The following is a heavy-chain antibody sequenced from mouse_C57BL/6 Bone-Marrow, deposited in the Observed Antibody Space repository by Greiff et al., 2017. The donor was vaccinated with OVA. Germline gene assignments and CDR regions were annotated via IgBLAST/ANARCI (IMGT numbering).Heavy chain of an antibody. CDR1: GYTFTDYY. J-gene: IGHJ1*03. Sequence: QVQLKESGAELVRPGASVKLSCKASGYTFTDYYIKWVKQRPGQGLEWIAKIYPGSGNTYYNEKFKGKATLTAEKSSSTAYMQLSSLTSEDSAVYFCARKKGGGYYGWYFDVWGTGTTVTVSS. CDR2: IYPGSGNT. D-gene: IGHD1-1*01. V-gene: IGHV1-76*01. CDR3: ARKKGGGYYGWYFDV.